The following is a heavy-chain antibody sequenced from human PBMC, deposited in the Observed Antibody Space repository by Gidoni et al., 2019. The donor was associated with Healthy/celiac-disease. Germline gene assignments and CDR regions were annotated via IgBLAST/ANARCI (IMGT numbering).Heavy chain of an antibody. V-gene: IGHV4-31*03. CDR1: GGSISSGGYY. CDR2: IYYSGST. J-gene: IGHJ5*02. CDR3: ARDFGPGYYGSGSYISVWFDP. D-gene: IGHD3-10*01. Sequence: QVQLQESGPGLVKPSQTLSLTCPVSGGSISSGGYYWSWIRQHPGKGLEWIGYIYYSGSTYYNPSLKSRVTISVDTSKNQFSLKLSSVTAADTAVYYCARDFGPGYYGSGSYISVWFDPWGQGTLVTVSS.